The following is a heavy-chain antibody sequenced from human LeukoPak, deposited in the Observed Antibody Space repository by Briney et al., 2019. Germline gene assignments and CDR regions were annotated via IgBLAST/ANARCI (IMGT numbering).Heavy chain of an antibody. V-gene: IGHV3-30*18. Sequence: GRSLRLSCAASGFTFSSYGMHWVRQAPGKGLERVAVISYDGSNKYYADSVKGRFSISRDNPKNTLYLQMNSLRAEDTAVYYCAKEGWLQPFFDYWGQGTLVTVSS. CDR2: ISYDGSNK. J-gene: IGHJ4*02. CDR1: GFTFSSYG. CDR3: AKEGWLQPFFDY. D-gene: IGHD5-24*01.